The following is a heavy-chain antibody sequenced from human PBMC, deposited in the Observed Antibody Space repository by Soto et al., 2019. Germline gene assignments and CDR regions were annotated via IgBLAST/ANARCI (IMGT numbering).Heavy chain of an antibody. CDR2: ISSSSSYI. J-gene: IGHJ4*02. Sequence: GGSLRLSCAASGFTFSSYSMNWVRQAPGKGLEWVSSISSSSSYIYYADSVKGRFTISRDNAKNSLYLQMNSLRAEDTAVYYCARDVLLWFGELSYAFDYWGQGTLVTVSS. CDR1: GFTFSSYS. D-gene: IGHD3-10*01. CDR3: ARDVLLWFGELSYAFDY. V-gene: IGHV3-21*01.